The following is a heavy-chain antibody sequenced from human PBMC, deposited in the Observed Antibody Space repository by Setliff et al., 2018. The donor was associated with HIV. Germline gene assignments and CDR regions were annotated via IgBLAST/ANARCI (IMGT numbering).Heavy chain of an antibody. D-gene: IGHD3-10*01. Sequence: GASVKVSCKASGYSSTSYGIGWVRQAPGQGLEWIGWISPYSRITNYAPKFRDRVTMTTETSTNTAYLEVRSLSPDDTAVYYCARGRNYNSGMDVWGQGTTVTVSS. CDR2: ISPYSRIT. CDR3: ARGRNYNSGMDV. CDR1: GYSSTSYG. V-gene: IGHV1-18*01. J-gene: IGHJ6*02.